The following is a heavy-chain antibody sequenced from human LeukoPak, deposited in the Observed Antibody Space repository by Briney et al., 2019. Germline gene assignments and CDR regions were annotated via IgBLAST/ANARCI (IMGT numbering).Heavy chain of an antibody. Sequence: SETLSLTCTVSGYSISSGYYWGWIRQPPGKGLEWIGSIYHSGSTYYNPSLKSRVTISVDTSKNQFSLKLSSVTAADTAVYYCARGPAARRAYYYYYMDVWGKGTTVTISS. J-gene: IGHJ6*03. CDR3: ARGPAARRAYYYYYMDV. V-gene: IGHV4-38-2*02. CDR1: GYSISSGYY. CDR2: IYHSGST. D-gene: IGHD6-6*01.